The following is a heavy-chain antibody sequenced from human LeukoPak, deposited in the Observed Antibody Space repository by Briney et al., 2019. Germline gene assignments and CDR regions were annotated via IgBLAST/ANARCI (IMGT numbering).Heavy chain of an antibody. Sequence: GGSLRLSCAASGFTFSSYGMHWVRQAPGKGLEWVAFIRYDGSNKYYADSVKGRFTISRDNSKNTLYLQMNSLRAEDTAVYYCAKDPGILWFGETFNYYYYYMDVWGKGTTVTISS. V-gene: IGHV3-30*02. CDR1: GFTFSSYG. CDR3: AKDPGILWFGETFNYYYYYMDV. D-gene: IGHD3-10*01. J-gene: IGHJ6*03. CDR2: IRYDGSNK.